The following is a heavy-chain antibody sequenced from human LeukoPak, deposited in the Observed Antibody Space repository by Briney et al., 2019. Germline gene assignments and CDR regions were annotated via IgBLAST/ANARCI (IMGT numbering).Heavy chain of an antibody. V-gene: IGHV1-2*02. Sequence: ASVKVSCKASGYTFTGYYMHWVRQAPGQGLEWMGWINPNSGGTNYAQKFQGRVTMTRDTSISTAYMELSRLRSDDTAVYYSARDLIVGATFNPTADYWGQGTLVTVSS. D-gene: IGHD1-26*01. J-gene: IGHJ4*02. CDR3: ARDLIVGATFNPTADY. CDR1: GYTFTGYY. CDR2: INPNSGGT.